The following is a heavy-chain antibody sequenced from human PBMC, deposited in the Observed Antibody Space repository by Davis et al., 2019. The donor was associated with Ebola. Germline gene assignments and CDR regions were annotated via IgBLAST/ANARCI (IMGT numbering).Heavy chain of an antibody. J-gene: IGHJ4*02. CDR3: ARHRGSRREQLRIDY. V-gene: IGHV5-51*01. D-gene: IGHD1/OR15-1a*01. Sequence: GESLKISCKGSGYSFSSDWIGWVRQMPGKGLEWMGIIYPGDSDARYSPSFQGQVTISADKSISTAYLQWSSLKASDTAMYYCARHRGSRREQLRIDYWGQGTLVTVSS. CDR1: GYSFSSDW. CDR2: IYPGDSDA.